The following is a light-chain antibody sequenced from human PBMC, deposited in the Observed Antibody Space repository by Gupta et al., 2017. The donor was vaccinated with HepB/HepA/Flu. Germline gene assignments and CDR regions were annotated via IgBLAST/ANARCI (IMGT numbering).Light chain of an antibody. CDR1: QRISSNF. CDR2: GAS. J-gene: IGKJ5*01. CDR3: QQSGTSLVT. V-gene: IGKV3-20*01. Sequence: EIVLTQSPGTLSLSPGERATLSCRASQRISSNFLAWYQQRPGQAPRLLIYGASRRATGVPDRFSGSGSGADFSLTISRVEPEDYAVYYCQQSGTSLVTFGQGTRLEIK.